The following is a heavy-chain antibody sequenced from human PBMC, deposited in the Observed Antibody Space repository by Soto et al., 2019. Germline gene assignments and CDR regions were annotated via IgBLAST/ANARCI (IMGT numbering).Heavy chain of an antibody. CDR2: IYHSGST. Sequence: PSETLSLTCAVSGGSISSGGYSWSWIRQPPGKGLEWIGYIYHSGSTYYNPSLRSRVTISVDRSKNQFSLKLSSVTAADTAVYYCARGLRKRYDSSGYYQVSHAFDIWGQGTMVTV. CDR3: ARGLRKRYDSSGYYQVSHAFDI. D-gene: IGHD3-22*01. CDR1: GGSISSGGYS. V-gene: IGHV4-30-2*01. J-gene: IGHJ3*02.